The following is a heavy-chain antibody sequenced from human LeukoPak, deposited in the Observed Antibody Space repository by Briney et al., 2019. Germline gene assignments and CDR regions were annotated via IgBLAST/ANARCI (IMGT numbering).Heavy chain of an antibody. D-gene: IGHD1-14*01. Sequence: GGSLRLSCAASGLTFSSYAMHWVRQAPGKGLERVAVISYDGSNKYYADSVKGRFTISGDKSKNTLYLQMNSLRPEDTAFYYCARGPVPTAGAKNPFDISGQGTMVTVYS. V-gene: IGHV3-30*01. J-gene: IGHJ3*02. CDR2: ISYDGSNK. CDR1: GLTFSSYA. CDR3: ARGPVPTAGAKNPFDI.